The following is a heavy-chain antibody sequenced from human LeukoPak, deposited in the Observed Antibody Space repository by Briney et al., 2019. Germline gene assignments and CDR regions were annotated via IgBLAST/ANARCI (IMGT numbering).Heavy chain of an antibody. D-gene: IGHD5-18*01. CDR3: ARDQGLTAPPPYGLDV. CDR1: GGTFSSSA. V-gene: IGHV1-69*04. J-gene: IGHJ6*02. Sequence: SSVKVSCKTSGGTFSSSAITWVRQAPGQGLEWMGRIIPVLNITTYAQKFQGSVTITADTSTSTVCMELSSLRSEETAVYYCARDQGLTAPPPYGLDVWGQGTTVIVSS. CDR2: IIPVLNIT.